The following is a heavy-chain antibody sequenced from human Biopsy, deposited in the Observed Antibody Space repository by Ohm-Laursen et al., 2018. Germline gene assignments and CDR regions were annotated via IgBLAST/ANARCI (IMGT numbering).Heavy chain of an antibody. Sequence: SLRLSCTASGFAFSYYGLHWDRQAPGTGLQWVAVMWSDGINKNYADSVKGRFTVSRDNSNNVLYLQMSSLRDEDSAVYYCARDDDTTGHYMILNHWGQGTLVTVSS. CDR1: GFAFSYYG. V-gene: IGHV3-33*01. CDR3: ARDDDTTGHYMILNH. D-gene: IGHD3-9*01. J-gene: IGHJ5*02. CDR2: MWSDGINK.